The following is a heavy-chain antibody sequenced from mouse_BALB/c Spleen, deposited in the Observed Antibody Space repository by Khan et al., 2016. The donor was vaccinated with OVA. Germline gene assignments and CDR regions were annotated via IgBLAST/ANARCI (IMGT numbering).Heavy chain of an antibody. CDR1: GYTFTDYI. Sequence: QVQLQQSGPELVKPGASVKMSCKASGYTFTDYIINWVKQTTGQGLEWIGQIYPGSGSTYYNEKFKGKATLTADKSSNTANMQFSSLTSEDSAVYFCARSGYGSLVYWGQGITLTVSS. J-gene: IGHJ2*01. CDR2: IYPGSGST. V-gene: IGHV1-77*01. CDR3: ARSGYGSLVY. D-gene: IGHD1-1*01.